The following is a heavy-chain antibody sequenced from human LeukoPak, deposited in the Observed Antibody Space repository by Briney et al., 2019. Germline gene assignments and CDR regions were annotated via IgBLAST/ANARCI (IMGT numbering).Heavy chain of an antibody. Sequence: ASVKVSCKASGYTFTSYGISWVRQAPGQGLEWMGIINPSGGSTSYAQKFQGRVTMTRDMSTSTVYMELSSLRSEDTAVYYCARDPIYYYDSSGYNWFDPWGQGTLVTVSS. J-gene: IGHJ5*02. CDR2: INPSGGST. D-gene: IGHD3-22*01. CDR1: GYTFTSYG. CDR3: ARDPIYYYDSSGYNWFDP. V-gene: IGHV1-46*01.